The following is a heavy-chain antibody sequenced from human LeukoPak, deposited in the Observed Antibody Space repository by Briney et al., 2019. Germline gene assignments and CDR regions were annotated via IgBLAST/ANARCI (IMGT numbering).Heavy chain of an antibody. V-gene: IGHV3-74*01. CDR2: INSDGSST. D-gene: IGHD3-10*01. Sequence: GGSLRLSCAASGFTFSSYWMHWVRQAPGKGLVWVSRINSDGSSTSYADSVKGRFTISRDNAKNTLYLQMNSLRAEDTAVYYCASTAVYYGSGSYMGWGQGTLVTVSS. CDR3: ASTAVYYGSGSYMG. CDR1: GFTFSSYW. J-gene: IGHJ4*02.